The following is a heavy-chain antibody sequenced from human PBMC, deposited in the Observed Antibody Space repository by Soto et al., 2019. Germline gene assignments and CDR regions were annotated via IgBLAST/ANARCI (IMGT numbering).Heavy chain of an antibody. CDR2: ISANNDHT. V-gene: IGHV1-18*01. Sequence: QVQLVQSGAEVKKPGASVKVSCKASGYTLNTYGITWVRQAPGQGLEWMGWISANNDHTNYPQKLQGRVTMTTDTSGSTAYTERRSLTSDETAVYYWARGTYFDYWGQGTPVTVSS. CDR3: ARGTYFDY. CDR1: GYTLNTYG. J-gene: IGHJ4*02.